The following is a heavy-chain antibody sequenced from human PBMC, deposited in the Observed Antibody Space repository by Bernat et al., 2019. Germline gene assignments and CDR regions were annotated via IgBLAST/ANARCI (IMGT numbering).Heavy chain of an antibody. V-gene: IGHV3-30*01. Sequence: QVELVESGGGVVQPGRTLRLSCAASGFTFSDYAMHWVRQAPGKGLEWVAVVSYDGSNKYYADSVKGRFTISRDNPKNTLYLQMNSLRSEDTAVYYCARSYCRSISCPIRGNYYYFYMDVWGKGTTVTVSS. D-gene: IGHD2-2*01. CDR3: ARSYCRSISCPIRGNYYYFYMDV. CDR2: VSYDGSNK. CDR1: GFTFSDYA. J-gene: IGHJ6*03.